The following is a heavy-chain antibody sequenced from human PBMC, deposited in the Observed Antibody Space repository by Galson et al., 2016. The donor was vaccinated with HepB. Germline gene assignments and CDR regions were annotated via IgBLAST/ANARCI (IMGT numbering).Heavy chain of an antibody. D-gene: IGHD6-19*01. CDR2: MSFDETNK. Sequence: SLRLSCAASGFTFSTYGMHWVRQAPGKGLEWVAVMSFDETNKYYGDSVKGRFTISRDNSKNTLYLQMNSLRAEDTAVYYCAKDREFSTGWYAPDYWGQGTLVTVSS. V-gene: IGHV3-30*18. CDR1: GFTFSTYG. J-gene: IGHJ4*02. CDR3: AKDREFSTGWYAPDY.